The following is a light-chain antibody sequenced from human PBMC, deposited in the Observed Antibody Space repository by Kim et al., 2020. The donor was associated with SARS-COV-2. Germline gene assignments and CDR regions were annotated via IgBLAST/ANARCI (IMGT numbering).Light chain of an antibody. V-gene: IGLV4-69*01. J-gene: IGLJ3*02. CDR3: QSWGTGVQWV. CDR1: SGHSSYT. Sequence: QLVLTQPPSASAYLGASVKLTCTLSSGHSSYTIAWHQQQPEKGPRYLMKLNSDGSHTKGDGIPDRFSGSSSGAERYLTISSLQSDDEAEYYCQSWGTGVQWVFGGGTQLTVL. CDR2: LNSDGSH.